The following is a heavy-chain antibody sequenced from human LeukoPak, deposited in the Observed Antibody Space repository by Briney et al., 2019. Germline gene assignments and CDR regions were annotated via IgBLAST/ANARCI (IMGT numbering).Heavy chain of an antibody. Sequence: PSETLSLTCTVSGGSISSSSYYWGWIRQPPGKGLEWIGSIYYSGSTYYNPSLKSRATISVDTSKNQFSLKLSSVTAADTAVYYCARGDYGDNTMVYWGQGTLVTVSS. D-gene: IGHD4-17*01. J-gene: IGHJ4*02. V-gene: IGHV4-39*07. CDR1: GGSISSSSYY. CDR3: ARGDYGDNTMVY. CDR2: IYYSGST.